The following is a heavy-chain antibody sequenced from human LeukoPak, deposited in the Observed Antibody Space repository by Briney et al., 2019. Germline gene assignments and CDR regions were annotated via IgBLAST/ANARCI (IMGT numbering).Heavy chain of an antibody. CDR2: ISPSGST. J-gene: IGHJ4*02. Sequence: SETLSLTCTVSGVSISGFYWAWIRQSAGQGLEWIGRISPSGSTNYNPSLRSRVTMSVDTSNNQFSLRLSSVTAADTAVYYCARDPIYPSPREKFDYWGQGTLVTVSS. CDR1: GVSISGFY. V-gene: IGHV4-4*07. D-gene: IGHD2-2*01. CDR3: ARDPIYPSPREKFDY.